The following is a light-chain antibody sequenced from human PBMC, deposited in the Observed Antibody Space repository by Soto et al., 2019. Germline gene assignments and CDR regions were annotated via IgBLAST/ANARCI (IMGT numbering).Light chain of an antibody. CDR2: AAS. Sequence: DIQMTQSPSSLSASVGDRVTITCRASQSISSYLNWYQQKPGKVPKLLIYAASSLQSGVPSRFSGSGSGTDFTLTISCLQSEDFATYYCQQYYSYPPTFGQGTKVDI. V-gene: IGKV1-39*01. J-gene: IGKJ1*01. CDR1: QSISSY. CDR3: QQYYSYPPT.